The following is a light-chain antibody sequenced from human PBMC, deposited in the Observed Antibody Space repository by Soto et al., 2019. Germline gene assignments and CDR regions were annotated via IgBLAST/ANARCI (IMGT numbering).Light chain of an antibody. J-gene: IGKJ5*01. Sequence: EIVLTQSPGTLSLSPGQRATLACRSSEIISSSYLAWYQQKPGQATRLVVYDASGRATGIPDRFSGSGSGTDFTLTISRLEPEDSAVYYCQQYGGSPSITFGQGTRLEIK. CDR1: EIISSSY. V-gene: IGKV3-20*01. CDR2: DAS. CDR3: QQYGGSPSIT.